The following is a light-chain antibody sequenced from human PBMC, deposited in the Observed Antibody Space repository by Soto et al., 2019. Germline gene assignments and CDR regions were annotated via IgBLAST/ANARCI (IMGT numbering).Light chain of an antibody. CDR2: WSS. CDR1: QSVLSSSNNKNY. J-gene: IGKJ5*01. Sequence: DIVMTQSPDSLAVSLGERATINCKSSQSVLSSSNNKNYLTWYQQNPGQPPKLLVSWSSTRESGVPDRFSGSGSGTDFTLTLSSLQAEDVAIYYCQQHYSTPTFGQGTRLEIK. V-gene: IGKV4-1*01. CDR3: QQHYSTPT.